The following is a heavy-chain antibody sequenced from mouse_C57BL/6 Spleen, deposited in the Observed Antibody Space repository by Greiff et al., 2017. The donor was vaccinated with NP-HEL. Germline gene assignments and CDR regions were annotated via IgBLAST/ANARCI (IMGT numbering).Heavy chain of an antibody. Sequence: ESGPGLVKPSQSLSLTCSVTGYSITSGYYWNCIRQFPGNKLEWMGYISYDGSNNYNPSLKNRISITRDTSKNQFFLKLNSVTTEDTATYYCAREMVTDWYFDVWGTGTTVTVSS. J-gene: IGHJ1*03. V-gene: IGHV3-6*01. CDR1: GYSITSGYY. CDR3: AREMVTDWYFDV. CDR2: ISYDGSN. D-gene: IGHD2-3*01.